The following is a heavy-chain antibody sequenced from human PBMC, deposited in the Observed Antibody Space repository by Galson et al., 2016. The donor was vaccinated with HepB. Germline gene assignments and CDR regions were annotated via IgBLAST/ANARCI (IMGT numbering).Heavy chain of an antibody. Sequence: SLRLSCAASGFTFSDHAMSWFRQAPGKGLEWVGFISSNAYGGTTEFAASVKDRFTISRDDSKSIAYLQMNSLKIEDMAGYYCTDGGGIAAAARGLNHWGQGTLVTVSS. CDR1: GFTFSDHA. J-gene: IGHJ5*02. CDR2: ISSNAYGGTT. D-gene: IGHD6-13*01. V-gene: IGHV3-49*03. CDR3: TDGGGIAAAARGLNH.